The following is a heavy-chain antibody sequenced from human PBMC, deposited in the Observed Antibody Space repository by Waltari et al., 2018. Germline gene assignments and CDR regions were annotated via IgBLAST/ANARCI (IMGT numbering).Heavy chain of an antibody. CDR2: IWKEGGNK. CDR1: EFSFSSYG. J-gene: IGHJ6*01. CDR3: AKSLSKVVGGMDV. V-gene: IGHV3-33*06. Sequence: QLKESGGGEVQPGGSLRLSCVGSEFSFSSYGIHWVRQAPGKGLEGGAVIWKEGGNKYYTDSVRGRFTVSRDNAKNTVFLLMNNLRVEDTAIYYCAKSLSKVVGGMDVWGPGTTVTVSS. D-gene: IGHD2-15*01.